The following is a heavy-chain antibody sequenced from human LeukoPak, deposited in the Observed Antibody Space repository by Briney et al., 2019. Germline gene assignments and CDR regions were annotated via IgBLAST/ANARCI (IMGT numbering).Heavy chain of an antibody. CDR1: GGSISSYY. J-gene: IGHJ6*03. Sequence: SETLSLTCTVSGGSISSYYWSWIRQPPGKGLEWIGYIYYSGSTNYNPSLKSRVTISVDTSKNQFSLKLSSVTAADTAVYYCARYITIFGVASWEYYMDVWGKGTTVTVSS. CDR3: ARYITIFGVASWEYYMDV. V-gene: IGHV4-59*01. CDR2: IYYSGST. D-gene: IGHD3-3*01.